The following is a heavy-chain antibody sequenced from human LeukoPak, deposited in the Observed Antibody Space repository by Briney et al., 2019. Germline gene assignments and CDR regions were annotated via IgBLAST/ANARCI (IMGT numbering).Heavy chain of an antibody. CDR1: GFTVSSNY. D-gene: IGHD6-13*01. V-gene: IGHV3-23*01. J-gene: IGHJ4*02. CDR3: AKNIAAAGTFGY. CDR2: ISGSGGST. Sequence: GGSLRLSCAASGFTVSSNYMSWVRQAPGKGLEWVSAISGSGGSTYYADSVKGRFTISRDNSKNTLYLQMNSLRAEDTAVYYCAKNIAAAGTFGYWGQGTLVTVSS.